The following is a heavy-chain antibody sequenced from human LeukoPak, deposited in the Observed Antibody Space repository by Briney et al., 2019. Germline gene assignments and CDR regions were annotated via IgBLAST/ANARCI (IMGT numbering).Heavy chain of an antibody. Sequence: ASGPTLVNPTQTLTLTCTFSGFSLSTSGVGVGWIRQPPGKALEWLALIYWNDDKRYSPSLKSRLTITKDTSKNQVVLTITNTDPVDTATYYCAHRRGYYGSGSSNWFDPLGQGTLVTGSS. J-gene: IGHJ5*02. CDR3: AHRRGYYGSGSSNWFDP. CDR2: IYWNDDK. CDR1: GFSLSTSGVG. D-gene: IGHD3-10*01. V-gene: IGHV2-5*01.